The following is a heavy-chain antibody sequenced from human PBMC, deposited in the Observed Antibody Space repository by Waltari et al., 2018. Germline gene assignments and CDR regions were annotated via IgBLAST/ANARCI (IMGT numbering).Heavy chain of an antibody. V-gene: IGHV1-46*01. CDR2: INPSGVST. D-gene: IGHD3-16*01. J-gene: IGHJ4*02. Sequence: VRQAPGQGLEWMGIINPSGVSTSYAQKFQGRVSMTRDTSTSTVYMGLSSLRSEDTAVYYCATAYLGYYFDYWGQGTLVTVSS. CDR3: ATAYLGYYFDY.